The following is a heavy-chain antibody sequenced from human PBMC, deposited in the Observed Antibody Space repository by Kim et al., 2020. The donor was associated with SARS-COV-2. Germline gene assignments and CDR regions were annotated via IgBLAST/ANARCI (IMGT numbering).Heavy chain of an antibody. D-gene: IGHD3-22*01. Sequence: VKGRFTITRDNAKKSLYLQMNSLRAEDTAVYYCARSIEYDSSGYYFDAFDIWGQGTKVTVSS. J-gene: IGHJ3*02. V-gene: IGHV3-7*04. CDR3: ARSIEYDSSGYYFDAFDI.